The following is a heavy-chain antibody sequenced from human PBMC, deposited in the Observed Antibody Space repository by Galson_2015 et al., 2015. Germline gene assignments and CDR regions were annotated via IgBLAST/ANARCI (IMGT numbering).Heavy chain of an antibody. CDR2: IIPIFSPA. J-gene: IGHJ4*02. Sequence: SVKVSCKASGGAFSNYAISWVRQAPGQGLEWMGGIIPIFSPAKYAQKFQGRVTITADESTRTAYMELSSLRSDDTAVYYCGRGSGFQSPFDFWGQGTLVTVSS. D-gene: IGHD6-25*01. CDR3: GRGSGFQSPFDF. V-gene: IGHV1-69*13. CDR1: GGAFSNYA.